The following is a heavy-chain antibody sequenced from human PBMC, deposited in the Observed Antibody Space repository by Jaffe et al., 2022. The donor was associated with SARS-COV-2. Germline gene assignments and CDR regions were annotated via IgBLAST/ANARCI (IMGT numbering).Heavy chain of an antibody. CDR1: GYSISNGYY. CDR3: ARVKTTVTPNYYYFYYMDV. V-gene: IGHV4-38-2*02. CDR2: IYHSGST. Sequence: QVQLQESAPGLVKPSGTLSLTCTVSGYSISNGYYWGWIRQPPGKGLEWIGNIYHSGSTYYNPSLKSRVTISVDTSKNQFSLKLSSVTAADTAVYYCARVKTTVTPNYYYFYYMDVWGKGTTVTVSS. J-gene: IGHJ6*03. D-gene: IGHD4-17*01.